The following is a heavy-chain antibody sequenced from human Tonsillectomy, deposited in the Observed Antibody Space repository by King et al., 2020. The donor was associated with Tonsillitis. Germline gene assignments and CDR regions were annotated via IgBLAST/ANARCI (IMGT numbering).Heavy chain of an antibody. V-gene: IGHV5-51*01. D-gene: IGHD3-22*01. CDR1: GYSFTSYW. J-gene: IGHJ4*02. CDR3: ARGEVGYYYDSSGEYYFDY. CDR2: IYPGDSDT. Sequence: VQLVESGAEVKKPGESLKISCKGSGYSFTSYWIGWVRQMPGKGLEWMGFIYPGDSDTRYSPSFQGQVNISADKSISTAYLQWSSLKASDTAMYYCARGEVGYYYDSSGEYYFDYWGRETWSPSPQ.